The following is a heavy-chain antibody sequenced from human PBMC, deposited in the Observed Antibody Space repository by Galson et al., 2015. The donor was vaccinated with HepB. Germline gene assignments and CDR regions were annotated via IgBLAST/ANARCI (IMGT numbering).Heavy chain of an antibody. CDR3: ARAPAAGYFDS. V-gene: IGHV2-70*01. Sequence: PALVKPTQTLTLTCTFSGFSLRTNGMSVSWIRQPPGKALEWLALIDWDDDKYYSTSLKTRLTISKDTSKNQVVLKMTNMDPVDTATYYCARAPAAGYFDSWGQGNLVTVSS. D-gene: IGHD6-13*01. CDR2: IDWDDDK. J-gene: IGHJ4*02. CDR1: GFSLRTNGMS.